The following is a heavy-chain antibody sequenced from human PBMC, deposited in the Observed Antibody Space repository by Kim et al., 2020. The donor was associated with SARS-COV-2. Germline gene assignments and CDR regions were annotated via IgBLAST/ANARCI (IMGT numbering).Heavy chain of an antibody. D-gene: IGHD4-17*01. CDR2: GNGNT. J-gene: IGHJ5*02. CDR3: ALTTVTT. V-gene: IGHV1-3*01. Sequence: GNGNTKTSPKFQGRVTITRDTSASTAYMELSSLRSEDTAVYYCALTTVTTWGQGTLVTVSS.